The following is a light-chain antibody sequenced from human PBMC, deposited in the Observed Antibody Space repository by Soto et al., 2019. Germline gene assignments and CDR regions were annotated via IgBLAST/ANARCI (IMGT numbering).Light chain of an antibody. J-gene: IGKJ5*01. CDR2: DAS. Sequence: EIVLTQSPATLSLSPGERATLSCRASQIVSSNLAWYQKKPGQAPRLLIYDASNRATGIPARCRGSGSGSDSTLTISSLEPQDFAVYYCQRRSNWPPAVTFGRGTQLEIK. CDR3: QRRSNWPPAVT. CDR1: QIVSSN. V-gene: IGKV3-11*01.